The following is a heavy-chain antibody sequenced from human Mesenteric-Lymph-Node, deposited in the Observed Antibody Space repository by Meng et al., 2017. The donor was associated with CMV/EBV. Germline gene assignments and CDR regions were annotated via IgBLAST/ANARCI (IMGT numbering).Heavy chain of an antibody. V-gene: IGHV3-48*04. D-gene: IGHD5-24*01. CDR3: ARDEMAVMYYGIDV. CDR1: GFTFSSFS. Sequence: GESLKISCAASGFTFSSFSMNWVRRAPGKGLEWVSYITSTETIYYADSVKGRFTISRDNAKNFLYLQMNSLRAEDTAVYYCARDEMAVMYYGIDVWGQGTTVTVSS. J-gene: IGHJ6*02. CDR2: ITSTETI.